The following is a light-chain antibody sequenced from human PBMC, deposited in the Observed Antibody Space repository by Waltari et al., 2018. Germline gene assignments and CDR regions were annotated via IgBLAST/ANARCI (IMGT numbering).Light chain of an antibody. CDR1: QSVGKS. Sequence: EIVLTQSPGTLSLSPGERATLSCRASQSVGKSLAWYQQKSGQAPRLLIYDASTRATGIPERFSASGFGTDFSLTISRLEPEDFAVYYCQKYVRLPVTFGQGTKVEIK. V-gene: IGKV3-20*01. J-gene: IGKJ1*01. CDR2: DAS. CDR3: QKYVRLPVT.